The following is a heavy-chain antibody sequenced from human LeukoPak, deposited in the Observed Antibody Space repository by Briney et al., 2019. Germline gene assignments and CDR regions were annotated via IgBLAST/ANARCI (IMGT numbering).Heavy chain of an antibody. CDR2: ISSNGGSA. V-gene: IGHV3-64D*06. D-gene: IGHD2-2*01. CDR1: GFTFSSYA. Sequence: GGSVRLSCSASGFTFSSYAMHWVRQAPGKGLEYVSAISSNGGSAYYAASVKGRFTISRDNSKNTLYLQMSSLRAEDTAGYYCVKDGSYQLLVSDYWGQGTLVTVSS. J-gene: IGHJ4*02. CDR3: VKDGSYQLLVSDY.